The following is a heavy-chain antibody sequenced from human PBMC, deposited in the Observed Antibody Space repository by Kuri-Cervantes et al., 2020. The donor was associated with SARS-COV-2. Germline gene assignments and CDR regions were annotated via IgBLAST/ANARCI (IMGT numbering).Heavy chain of an antibody. J-gene: IGHJ4*02. D-gene: IGHD4-23*01. CDR1: GYSISSGYY. Sequence: GSLRLSCAVSGYSISSGYYWGWIRQPPGKGLEWIGSIYHSGSTYYNPSLKSRVTISVDTSKNQFSLKLSSVTAADTAVYYCARDLRAYGGPGQFDYWGQGILVTVSS. V-gene: IGHV4-38-2*02. CDR3: ARDLRAYGGPGQFDY. CDR2: IYHSGST.